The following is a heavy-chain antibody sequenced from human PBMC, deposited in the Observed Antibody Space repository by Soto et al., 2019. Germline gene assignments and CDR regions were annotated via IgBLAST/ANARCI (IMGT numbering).Heavy chain of an antibody. CDR2: IIPLLGLT. CDR3: ARDQHCRVSTSFAYTDV. CDR1: GDTFSTYT. D-gene: IGHD3-3*02. Sequence: QVQLLQSGAEMKKPWSSVTVSCHASGDTFSTYTITWVRQAPGQGLEWVGRIIPLLGLTDYAQKFLGRVTIRADKATSTAYLVLSSLTSKDTALSNFARDQHCRVSTSFAYTDVWGTGTVVTVS. V-gene: IGHV1-69*08. J-gene: IGHJ6*03.